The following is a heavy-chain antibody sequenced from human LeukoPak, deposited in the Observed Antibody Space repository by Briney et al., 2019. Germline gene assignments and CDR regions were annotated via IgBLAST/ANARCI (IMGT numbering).Heavy chain of an antibody. J-gene: IGHJ5*02. CDR3: ARQASIVVVPAASTEWFDP. CDR1: GGSFSGYY. D-gene: IGHD2-2*01. V-gene: IGHV4-34*01. Sequence: SETLSLTCAVYGGSFSGYYWSWIRQPPGKGLEWIGSIYYSGSTYYNPSLKSRVTISVDTSKNQFSLKLSSVTAADTAVYYCARQASIVVVPAASTEWFDPWGQGTLVTVSS. CDR2: IYYSGST.